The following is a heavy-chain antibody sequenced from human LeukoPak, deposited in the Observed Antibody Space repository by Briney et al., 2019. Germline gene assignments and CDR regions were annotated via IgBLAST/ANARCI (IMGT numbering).Heavy chain of an antibody. J-gene: IGHJ4*02. CDR2: ISGRGCST. CDR1: GFTFSSYA. D-gene: IGHD3-10*02. V-gene: IGHV3-23*01. CDR3: AKDVDTMSESY. Sequence: GGSLRLSCPASGFTFSSYAMSWVRQAPGKGLEGVSAISGRGCSTYYADSVKGRFTISRDNSKNTLYLQMNSLRAEVTAVYCCAKDVDTMSESYWGEVTLVTSSS.